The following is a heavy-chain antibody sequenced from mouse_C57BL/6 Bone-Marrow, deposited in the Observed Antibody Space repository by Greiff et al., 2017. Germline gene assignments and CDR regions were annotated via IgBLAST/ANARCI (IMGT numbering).Heavy chain of an antibody. CDR2: IYPGDGDT. Sequence: QVQLQQSGPELVKPGVSVKISCKASGYAFSSSWMNWVKQRPGKGLEWIGRIYPGDGDTNYNGKFKGKATLTADKSSSTAYMQLSSLTSEDSAVYFCARYYYGSSYHFDYWGQGTTLTVSS. J-gene: IGHJ2*01. CDR3: ARYYYGSSYHFDY. CDR1: GYAFSSSW. V-gene: IGHV1-82*01. D-gene: IGHD1-1*01.